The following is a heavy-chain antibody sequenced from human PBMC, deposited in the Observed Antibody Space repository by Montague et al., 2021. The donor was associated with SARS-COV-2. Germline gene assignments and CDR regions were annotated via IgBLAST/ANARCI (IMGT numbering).Heavy chain of an antibody. CDR2: IIHSGST. V-gene: IGHV4-34*12. CDR1: GGSFREYY. D-gene: IGHD6-13*01. J-gene: IGHJ6*02. Sequence: SETLSLTCAVYGGSFREYYWSWIRQPPGKGLAWIGEIIHSGSTKYNPSLESRVTMSVDTSKKQFSLNLTSVTGADTGVYYCARTEMAGYGMDVWGQGITVTVS. CDR3: ARTEMAGYGMDV.